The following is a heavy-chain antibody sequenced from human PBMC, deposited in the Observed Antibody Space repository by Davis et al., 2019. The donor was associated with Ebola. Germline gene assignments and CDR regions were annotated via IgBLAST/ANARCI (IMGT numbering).Heavy chain of an antibody. D-gene: IGHD6-19*01. CDR2: VTSSGGGT. CDR3: AKGGSGWPSDYSYGMGV. Sequence: GGSLRLSCAASGFTFSSYAMTWARQAPGKGLEWVSAVTSSGGGTYYANSVKGRFIISRDNSINTLYLQMNSLSVEDTAVYYCAKGGSGWPSDYSYGMGVWGKGTTVTVSS. J-gene: IGHJ6*04. V-gene: IGHV3-23*01. CDR1: GFTFSSYA.